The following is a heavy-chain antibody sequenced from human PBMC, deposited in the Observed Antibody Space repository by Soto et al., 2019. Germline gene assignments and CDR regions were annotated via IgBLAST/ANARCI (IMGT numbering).Heavy chain of an antibody. D-gene: IGHD1-26*01. J-gene: IGHJ4*02. CDR1: GGSISSYY. CDR3: ARRWGAAVDY. Sequence: QVQLQESGPGLVKPSETLSLTCTVSGGSISSYYWSWIRQPPGKGLEWIGYIYYSGSTNYNPSLKRRGTVSVDTSKNQFSLKLSAVTAADTAVYYCARRWGAAVDYWGQGTLVTVSS. CDR2: IYYSGST. V-gene: IGHV4-59*08.